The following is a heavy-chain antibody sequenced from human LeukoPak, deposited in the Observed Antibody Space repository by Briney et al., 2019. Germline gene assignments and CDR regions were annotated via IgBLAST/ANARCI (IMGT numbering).Heavy chain of an antibody. Sequence: AGGSLRLSCAASGFAFSSYSMNWVRQAPGKGLEWVSYISSSGRTIYYADSVKGRFTISRDNAKNSLYLQMNSLRAEDTAVYYCARDRGDYYFDYWGQGTLVTVSS. V-gene: IGHV3-48*01. J-gene: IGHJ4*02. CDR3: ARDRGDYYFDY. CDR2: ISSSGRTI. D-gene: IGHD3-10*01. CDR1: GFAFSSYS.